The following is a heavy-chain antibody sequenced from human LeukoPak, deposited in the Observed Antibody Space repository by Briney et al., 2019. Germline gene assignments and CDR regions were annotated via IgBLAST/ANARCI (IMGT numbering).Heavy chain of an antibody. Sequence: GGSLRLSCAASGFTFSSYAMSWVRQAPGKGLEWVSAISGSGGSTYYADSVKGRFTISRDNSKNTLYLQMNSLRAEDTAVYYCARDGSGSYYYFDYWGQGTLVTVSS. CDR3: ARDGSGSYYYFDY. V-gene: IGHV3-23*01. J-gene: IGHJ4*02. CDR2: ISGSGGST. D-gene: IGHD3-10*01. CDR1: GFTFSSYA.